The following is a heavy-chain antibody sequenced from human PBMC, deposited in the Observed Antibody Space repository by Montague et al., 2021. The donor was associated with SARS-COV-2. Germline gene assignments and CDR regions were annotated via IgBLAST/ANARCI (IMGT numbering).Heavy chain of an antibody. CDR2: IYYSGST. CDR3: ARVGRQQLVRLSGMDV. J-gene: IGHJ6*02. V-gene: IGHV4-39*07. D-gene: IGHD6-13*01. CDR1: GGSISSSSYY. Sequence: SETLSLTCTVSGGSISSSSYYWGWIRQPPGKGLEWIGSIYYSGSTYYNPSLKSRVTISVDTSKNQFSLKLSSVTAAATAGYYCARVGRQQLVRLSGMDVWGQGTTVTVSS.